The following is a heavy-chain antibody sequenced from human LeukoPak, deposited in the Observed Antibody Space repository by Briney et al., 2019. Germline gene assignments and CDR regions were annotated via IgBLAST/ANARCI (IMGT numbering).Heavy chain of an antibody. CDR3: AKARYDSSGYYTSYFDY. CDR2: IWYDGSNK. D-gene: IGHD3-22*01. Sequence: GRSLRLSCAASGFTFSSYGMHWVRQAPGKGLEWVAVIWYDGSNKYYADSVKGRFTISRDNSKNTLYLQMNSLRAEDTALYYCAKARYDSSGYYTSYFDYWGQGTLVTVSS. J-gene: IGHJ4*02. V-gene: IGHV3-33*06. CDR1: GFTFSSYG.